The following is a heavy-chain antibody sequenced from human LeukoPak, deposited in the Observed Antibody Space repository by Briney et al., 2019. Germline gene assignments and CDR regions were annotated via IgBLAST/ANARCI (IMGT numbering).Heavy chain of an antibody. D-gene: IGHD3-22*01. CDR2: IYSSVST. Sequence: PSETLSLTCTVSGGSISSNAYYRAWIRQPPGKGLEWIGSIYSSVSTYYNPSLKSRVTISVDTSKNQFSLRLSSVTAADTALYYCARADYYDSSAVDYWGQGTLVTVSS. J-gene: IGHJ4*02. V-gene: IGHV4-39*01. CDR1: GGSISSNAYY. CDR3: ARADYYDSSAVDY.